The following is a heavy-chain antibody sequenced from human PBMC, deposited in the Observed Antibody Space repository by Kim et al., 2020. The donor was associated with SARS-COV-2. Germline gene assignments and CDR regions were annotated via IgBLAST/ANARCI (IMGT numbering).Heavy chain of an antibody. CDR3: ARVPRGDYDYCVMDV. V-gene: IGHV4-59*01. D-gene: IGHD3-16*01. Sequence: PALKSRVTISVDTSTNQFSLKLSSVTAADTAVYYCARVPRGDYDYCVMDVWGQGTTVTVSS. J-gene: IGHJ6*02.